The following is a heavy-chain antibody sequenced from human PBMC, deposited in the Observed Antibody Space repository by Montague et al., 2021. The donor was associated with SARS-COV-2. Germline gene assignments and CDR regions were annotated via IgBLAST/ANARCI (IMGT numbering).Heavy chain of an antibody. D-gene: IGHD3-9*01. Sequence: SETLSLTCAVYGGSFSGYYWSWIRQPPGKGLEWIGEINRSGSTNYNPSLKSRVTISVDTSKNQFSLKLSSVTAADTAVYYCARGLAELRYFDWYHYYFDYWGQGTLVTASS. V-gene: IGHV4-34*01. CDR1: GGSFSGYY. CDR2: INRSGST. J-gene: IGHJ4*02. CDR3: ARGLAELRYFDWYHYYFDY.